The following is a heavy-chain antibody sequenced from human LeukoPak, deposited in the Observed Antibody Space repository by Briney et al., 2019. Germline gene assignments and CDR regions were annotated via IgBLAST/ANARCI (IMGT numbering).Heavy chain of an antibody. J-gene: IGHJ5*02. D-gene: IGHD3-3*01. V-gene: IGHV4-59*12. CDR1: GGSISSYY. CDR3: ARGAYYDFWPFDP. CDR2: IYHSGST. Sequence: SETLSLTCTVSGGSISSYYWSWIRQPPGKGLEWIGEIYHSGSTNYNPSLKSRVTISVDKSKNQFSLKLSSVTAADTAVYYCARGAYYDFWPFDPWGQGTLVTVSS.